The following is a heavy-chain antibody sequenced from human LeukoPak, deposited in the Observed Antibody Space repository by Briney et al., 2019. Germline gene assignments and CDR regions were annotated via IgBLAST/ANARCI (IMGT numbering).Heavy chain of an antibody. CDR3: ARDLLSSGSGYSY. Sequence: GGSLRLSCAASGFTFSSYSMNWVRPAPGKGLEWVSSIISSSSYIYYADSVKGRFTISRDNAKNSLYLQMNSLRAEDTAVYFCARDLLSSGSGYSYRGQGTLVTVSS. V-gene: IGHV3-21*04. CDR2: IISSSSYI. D-gene: IGHD3-9*01. CDR1: GFTFSSYS. J-gene: IGHJ4*02.